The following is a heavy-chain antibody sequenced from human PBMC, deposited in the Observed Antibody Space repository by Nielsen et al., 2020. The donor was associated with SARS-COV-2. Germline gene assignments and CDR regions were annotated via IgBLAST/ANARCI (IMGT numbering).Heavy chain of an antibody. J-gene: IGHJ4*02. CDR3: ARVDLITMIVVH. V-gene: IGHV3-53*01. Sequence: GESLKISCAASGFTVSSNYMSWVRQAPGKGLEWVSVIYSGGSTYYADSVKGRFTISRDNSKNTLYLQMNSLRAEDTAVYYCARVDLITMIVVHWGQGTLVTVSS. CDR2: IYSGGST. D-gene: IGHD3-22*01. CDR1: GFTVSSNY.